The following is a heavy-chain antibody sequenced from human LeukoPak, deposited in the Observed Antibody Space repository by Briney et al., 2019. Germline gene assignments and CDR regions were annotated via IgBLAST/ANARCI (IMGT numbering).Heavy chain of an antibody. CDR2: IGDTGRAK. Sequence: GGSLRLSCAASGFTFSSYGMHWVRQAPGKGLEWVAVIGDTGRAKYYADSVEGRFTASRDNSKNTLYLEMNSLRYDDTALYYCARGGSGFDSSGYDFDYWGQGTLVTVSS. CDR3: ARGGSGFDSSGYDFDY. J-gene: IGHJ4*02. D-gene: IGHD3-22*01. CDR1: GFTFSSYG. V-gene: IGHV3-30*02.